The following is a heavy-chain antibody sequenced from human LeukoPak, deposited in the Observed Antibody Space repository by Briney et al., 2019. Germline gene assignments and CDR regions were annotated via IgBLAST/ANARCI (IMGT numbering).Heavy chain of an antibody. V-gene: IGHV3-23*01. CDR1: GFTFSSYA. CDR2: ISGSGGST. CDR3: AKVGEAFGGVIAYFDY. Sequence: GGSLRLSCAASGFTFSSYAMNWVRQAPGKGLEWVSAISGSGGSTYYADSVKGRFTISRDNSKNTVYLQMSSLRAEDTAVYYCAKVGEAFGGVIAYFDYWGQGTLVTVSS. J-gene: IGHJ4*02. D-gene: IGHD3-16*02.